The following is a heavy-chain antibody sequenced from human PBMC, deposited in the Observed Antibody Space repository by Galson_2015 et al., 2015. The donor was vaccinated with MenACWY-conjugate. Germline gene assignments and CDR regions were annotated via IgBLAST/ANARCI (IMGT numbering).Heavy chain of an antibody. Sequence: SVKVSCKASGGTFSSYAISWVRQAPGQGLEWMGGIIPIFGTANYAQKFQGRVTITADKSTSTAYMELSSLRSEDTAVYYCARILPTVTAGFDCWGQGTLVTVSS. V-gene: IGHV1-69*06. CDR1: GGTFSSYA. D-gene: IGHD4-11*01. CDR3: ARILPTVTAGFDC. J-gene: IGHJ4*02. CDR2: IIPIFGTA.